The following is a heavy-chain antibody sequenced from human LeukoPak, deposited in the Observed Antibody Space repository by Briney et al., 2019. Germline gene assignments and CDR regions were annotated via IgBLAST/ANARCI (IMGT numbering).Heavy chain of an antibody. D-gene: IGHD2-8*01. V-gene: IGHV3-73*01. J-gene: IGHJ5*02. CDR2: IRSKANSYAT. CDR3: TLQDIVLMVYANH. Sequence: GGSLRLSCAASGFTFSGSAMHWVRQASGKGLEWVGRIRSKANSYATAYAASVKGRFTISKDDSKNTAYLQMNSLKTEDTAVYYCTLQDIVLMVYANHWGQGTLVTVSS. CDR1: GFTFSGSA.